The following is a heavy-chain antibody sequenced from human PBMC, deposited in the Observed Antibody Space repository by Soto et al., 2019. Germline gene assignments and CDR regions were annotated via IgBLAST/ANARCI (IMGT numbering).Heavy chain of an antibody. V-gene: IGHV7-4-1*01. D-gene: IGHD6-25*01. CDR3: ARNMGAYSSAPPYYYYYYGMDV. CDR2: INTNTGNP. Sequence: QVQLVQSGSELKKPGASVKVSCKASGYTFTSYAMNWVRQAPGQGLEWMGWINTNTGNPTYAQGFTGRFVFSLDTSVSTTYLQICSRKAEDTAVYYCARNMGAYSSAPPYYYYYYGMDVWGQETTATVS. CDR1: GYTFTSYA. J-gene: IGHJ6*02.